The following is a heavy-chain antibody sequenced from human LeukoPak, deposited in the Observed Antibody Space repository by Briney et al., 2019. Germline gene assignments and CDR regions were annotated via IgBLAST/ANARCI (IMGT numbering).Heavy chain of an antibody. CDR3: ARKVYSSLVRWFDP. CDR1: GGSISSSSYY. V-gene: IGHV4-39*07. Sequence: PSETLSLTCTVSGGSISSSSYYWSWIRQPPGKGLEWIGEINHSGSTNYNPSLKSRVTISVDTSKNQFSLKLSSVTAADTAVYYCARKVYSSLVRWFDPWGQGTLVTVSS. D-gene: IGHD6-13*01. J-gene: IGHJ5*02. CDR2: INHSGST.